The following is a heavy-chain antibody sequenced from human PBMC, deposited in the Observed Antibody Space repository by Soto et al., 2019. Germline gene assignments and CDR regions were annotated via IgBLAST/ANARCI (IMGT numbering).Heavy chain of an antibody. V-gene: IGHV3-48*02. J-gene: IGHJ6*02. CDR2: ISGVTGTI. Sequence: QPGGSLRLSCAGSGFTFSSYSMNWVRQAPGKGLEWISYISGVTGTIYYADSVKGRFTISRDNAQSSLYLHMNSLRDEDTAVYFCARGTGDWVAPLPDYGLDVWGQGTTVTVSS. CDR1: GFTFSSYS. CDR3: ARGTGDWVAPLPDYGLDV. D-gene: IGHD2-15*01.